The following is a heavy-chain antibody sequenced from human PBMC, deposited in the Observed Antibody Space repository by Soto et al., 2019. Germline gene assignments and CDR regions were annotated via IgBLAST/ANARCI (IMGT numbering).Heavy chain of an antibody. V-gene: IGHV4-38-2*01. CDR2: IYHSGST. D-gene: IGHD2-2*01. CDR3: ASGGPRYCSSTSCYADHRYYYGMDV. J-gene: IGHJ6*02. Sequence: SETLSLTCAVSGYSISSGYYWGWIRQPPGKGLEWIGSIYHSGSTYYNPSLKSRVTISVATSKNQFSLKLSSVTAADTAVYYCASGGPRYCSSTSCYADHRYYYGMDVWGQGTTVT. CDR1: GYSISSGYY.